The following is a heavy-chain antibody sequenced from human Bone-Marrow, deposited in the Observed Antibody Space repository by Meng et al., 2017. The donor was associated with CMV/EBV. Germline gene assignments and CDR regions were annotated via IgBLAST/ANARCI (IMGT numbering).Heavy chain of an antibody. CDR2: ISSSGSTI. CDR1: GFTFSDYY. Sequence: GGSLRLSCAASGFTFSDYYMSWIRQAPGKGLEWVSYISSSGSTIYYADSVKGRFTISRDNAKNSLYLQMNSLRAEDTAVYYCARSSGWYIDDAFDIWGQGTMVTVSS. J-gene: IGHJ3*02. V-gene: IGHV3-11*04. CDR3: ARSSGWYIDDAFDI. D-gene: IGHD6-19*01.